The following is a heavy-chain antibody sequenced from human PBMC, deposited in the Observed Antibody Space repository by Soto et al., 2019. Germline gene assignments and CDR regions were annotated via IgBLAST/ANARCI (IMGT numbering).Heavy chain of an antibody. J-gene: IGHJ4*02. CDR2: IWYDASKQ. V-gene: IGHV3-33*01. CDR3: AAWAEGATEVH. CDR1: GFSFSVYG. Sequence: GGSLRLSCETSGFSFSVYGMHWVRQAPGKGLEWVAVIWYDASKQFYAASVEGRFTISRDNSKAILYLQMNSLRAEDTAVYYCAAWAEGATEVHWGQGTLVTV. D-gene: IGHD2-15*01.